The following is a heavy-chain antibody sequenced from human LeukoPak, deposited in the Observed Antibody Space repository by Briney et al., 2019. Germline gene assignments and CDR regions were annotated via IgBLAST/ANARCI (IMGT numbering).Heavy chain of an antibody. D-gene: IGHD3-22*01. CDR1: GFTFRNAW. J-gene: IGHJ4*02. CDR2: ISGSGGST. CDR3: AKDGTPYYYDSSGSPYYFDY. Sequence: GGSLRLSCAASGFTFRNAWMSWVRQAPGKGLEWVSAISGSGGSTYYADSVKGRFTISRDDSKNTLYLQMNSLRAEDTAVYYCAKDGTPYYYDSSGSPYYFDYWGQGTLVTVSS. V-gene: IGHV3-23*01.